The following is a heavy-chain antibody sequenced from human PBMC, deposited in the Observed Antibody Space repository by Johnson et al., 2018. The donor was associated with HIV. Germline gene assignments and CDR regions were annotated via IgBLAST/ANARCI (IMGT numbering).Heavy chain of an antibody. CDR1: GFSVSNNY. CDR3: ARGTGGWPLFDI. CDR2: IYSDGTT. J-gene: IGHJ3*02. D-gene: IGHD6-19*01. Sequence: VQLVESGGGLLQSGGSLRLSCGASGFSVSNNYMSWVRQAPGQGLEWVSVIYSDGTTYYADSVKGRFTISRDNSKNTLYLQMNSLRAEDMAVYYCARGTGGWPLFDIWGQGTMVTVSS. V-gene: IGHV3-53*03.